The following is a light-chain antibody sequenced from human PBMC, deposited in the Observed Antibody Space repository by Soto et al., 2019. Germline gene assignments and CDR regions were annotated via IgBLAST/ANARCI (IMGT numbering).Light chain of an antibody. Sequence: IVMTQSPATLSVSPGERVTLSCRASQNIYSNIARYQQRPGQAPRLLIYRASTRATGVPARFSGSGSGTDFTLTISSLQSEDFTVYSCLQYHNLWALGQGTKVDIK. CDR1: QNIYSN. CDR2: RAS. J-gene: IGKJ1*01. CDR3: LQYHNLWA. V-gene: IGKV3-15*01.